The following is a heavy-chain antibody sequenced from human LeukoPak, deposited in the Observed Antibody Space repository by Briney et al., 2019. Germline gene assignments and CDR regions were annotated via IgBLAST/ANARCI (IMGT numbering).Heavy chain of an antibody. CDR2: INAGNGNT. Sequence: ASVKVSCKASGYTFTSYAMHWVRQAPGQRLEWMGWINAGNGNTKYSQEFQGRVTITRDTSASTAYMELSSLRSEDMAVYYCAREYYYDSSGYYGYWGQGTLVTVSS. CDR1: GYTFTSYA. J-gene: IGHJ4*02. D-gene: IGHD3-22*01. CDR3: AREYYYDSSGYYGY. V-gene: IGHV1-3*03.